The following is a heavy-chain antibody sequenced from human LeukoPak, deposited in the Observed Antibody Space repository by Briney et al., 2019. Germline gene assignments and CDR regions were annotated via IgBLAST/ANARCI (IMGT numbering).Heavy chain of an antibody. CDR2: FDPEDGET. CDR1: GYTLTELS. J-gene: IGHJ4*02. Sequence: GASVKVSCKVSGYTLTELSMHWVRQAPGKGLEWMGGFDPEDGETIYAQKFQGRVTMTEDTSTDTAYMELSSLRSEDTAVYYCATVPLDYGDYVPYFDYWGQGTLVTVSS. D-gene: IGHD4-17*01. V-gene: IGHV1-24*01. CDR3: ATVPLDYGDYVPYFDY.